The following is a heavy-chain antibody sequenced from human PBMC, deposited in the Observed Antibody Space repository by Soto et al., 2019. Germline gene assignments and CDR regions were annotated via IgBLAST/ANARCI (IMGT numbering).Heavy chain of an antibody. Sequence: SETLSLTCTVAGGSISSYYWSWIRQPPGKGLEWIGYIYYSGSTNYNPSLKSRVTISVDTSKNQFSLKLSSVTAADTAVYYCAGSGSYYIFPTFAYWGQGTLVTVSS. J-gene: IGHJ4*02. CDR3: AGSGSYYIFPTFAY. D-gene: IGHD3-10*01. V-gene: IGHV4-59*01. CDR2: IYYSGST. CDR1: GGSISSYY.